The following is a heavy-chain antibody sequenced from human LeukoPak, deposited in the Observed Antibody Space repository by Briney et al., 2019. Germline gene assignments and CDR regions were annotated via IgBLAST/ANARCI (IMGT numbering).Heavy chain of an antibody. D-gene: IGHD4-17*01. CDR2: IRYDGSNK. Sequence: PGGSLRLSCAASGFTFSSYRMQSVRQAPGKGLEWVPFIRYDGSNKYYADSVKGRFTISRDNSKNTLYLQMNSLRAEDTAVYYCAKDPYGDYGANYYYYMDVWGKGNTVTISS. J-gene: IGHJ6*03. V-gene: IGHV3-30*02. CDR3: AKDPYGDYGANYYYYMDV. CDR1: GFTFSSYR.